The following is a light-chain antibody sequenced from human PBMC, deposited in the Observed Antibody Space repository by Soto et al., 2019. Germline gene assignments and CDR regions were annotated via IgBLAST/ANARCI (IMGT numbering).Light chain of an antibody. CDR1: SRDVGGYNY. J-gene: IGLJ1*01. Sequence: QSALTQPRSVSGSPGQSVTISCTGTSRDVGGYNYVSWYQLHPGKAPKLMIYDVSKRPSGVPDRFSGSKSGNTASLTISGLQAEDEADYYCCSYAGSYSYVFGTGTKLTVL. V-gene: IGLV2-11*01. CDR2: DVS. CDR3: CSYAGSYSYV.